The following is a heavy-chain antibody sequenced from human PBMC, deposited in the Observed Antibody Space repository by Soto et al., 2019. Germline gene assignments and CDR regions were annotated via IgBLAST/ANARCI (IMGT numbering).Heavy chain of an antibody. CDR2: VNHIGIT. CDR1: GGSFSGYF. Sequence: SETLSLTCGVSGGSFSGYFWTWIRQPPGKGLEWIGEVNHIGITNYNPSLRSRLNLSIDTAKKQFSLKLTSVTAADTAVYYCARAKQFFYDSRGYSKNFDLWGQGTQVTVSS. D-gene: IGHD3-22*01. V-gene: IGHV4-34*01. CDR3: ARAKQFFYDSRGYSKNFDL. J-gene: IGHJ4*02.